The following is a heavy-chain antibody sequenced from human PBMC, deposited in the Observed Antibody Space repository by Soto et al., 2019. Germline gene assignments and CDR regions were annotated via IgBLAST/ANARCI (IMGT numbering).Heavy chain of an antibody. Sequence: GGSLRLSCAASGLTFENAWMSWVRQAPGKGLEWIGRIKNKKDGETKDYAAPVKGRFTIPRDDSRNTLYLQMRSLRTEDTAMYYCTTDPGDFEDYWGQGAQVTVSS. CDR1: GLTFENAW. CDR2: IKNKKDGETK. D-gene: IGHD4-17*01. V-gene: IGHV3-15*01. CDR3: TTDPGDFEDY. J-gene: IGHJ4*02.